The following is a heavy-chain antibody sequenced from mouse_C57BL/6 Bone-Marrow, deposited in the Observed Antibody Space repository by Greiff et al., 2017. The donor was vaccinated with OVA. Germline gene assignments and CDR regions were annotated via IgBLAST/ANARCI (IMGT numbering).Heavy chain of an antibody. CDR3: ARHGYTAMDY. CDR2: ISSGGSYT. Sequence: EVHLVESGGDLVKPGGSLKLSCAASGFTFSSYGMSWVRQTPDKRLEWVATISSGGSYTYYPDSVKGRFTISRDNAQNTLDLQRSSLKSEDTAMYYCARHGYTAMDYWGQGTSVTVSS. V-gene: IGHV5-6*01. J-gene: IGHJ4*01. CDR1: GFTFSSYG.